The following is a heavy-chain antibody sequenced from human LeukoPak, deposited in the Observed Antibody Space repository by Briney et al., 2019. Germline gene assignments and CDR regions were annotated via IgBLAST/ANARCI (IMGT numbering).Heavy chain of an antibody. CDR2: ISSYSTYI. J-gene: IGHJ2*01. Sequence: GGSLRLSCAASGFSFSDYSMNWVRQAPGKGLEWVSFISSYSTYIYYADSLKGRFTISRENAKASVYLQMNSLTAGDSAVYYCVREAISPRPAWWHFDFWGRGTLVTVSS. V-gene: IGHV3-21*01. CDR1: GFSFSDYS. D-gene: IGHD6-6*01. CDR3: VREAISPRPAWWHFDF.